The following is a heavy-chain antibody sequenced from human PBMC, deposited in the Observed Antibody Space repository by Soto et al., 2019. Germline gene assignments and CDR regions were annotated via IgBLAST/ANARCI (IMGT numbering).Heavy chain of an antibody. CDR3: AKLDSSDAFDI. CDR1: GFTFHDYA. Sequence: VQLVESGGGLVLPGRSLRLSCAASGFTFHDYAMHWVRQAPGKGLEWVSGISWNSGSIVYADSVKGRFTISRDNAKNSLYMEMNSLRAEDTALYYCAKLDSSDAFDIWGQGTMVTVSS. J-gene: IGHJ3*02. V-gene: IGHV3-9*01. D-gene: IGHD3-22*01. CDR2: ISWNSGSI.